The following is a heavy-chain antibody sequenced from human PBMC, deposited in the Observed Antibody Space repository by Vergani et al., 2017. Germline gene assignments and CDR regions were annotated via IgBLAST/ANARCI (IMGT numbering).Heavy chain of an antibody. CDR3: ARGNHCTSTSCYHYMDV. V-gene: IGHV4-59*01. Sequence: QVQLQESGPGLVKPSQTLSLTCTVSGGSISSYYWSWIRQPPGKGLEWIGYIYYSGSTNYNPSLKSRVTISVDTSKNQFSLKLSSVTAADTAVYYCARGNHCTSTSCYHYMDVWGQGTTVTVSS. CDR1: GGSISSYY. D-gene: IGHD2-2*01. J-gene: IGHJ6*03. CDR2: IYYSGST.